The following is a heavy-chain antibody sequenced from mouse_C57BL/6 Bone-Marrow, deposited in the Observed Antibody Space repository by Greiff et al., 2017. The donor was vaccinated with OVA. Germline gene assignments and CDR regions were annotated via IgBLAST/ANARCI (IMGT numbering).Heavy chain of an antibody. V-gene: IGHV8-12*01. D-gene: IGHD1-1*01. J-gene: IGHJ2*01. CDR1: GFSLSTSGMG. Sequence: LQQSGPGILQSSQTLSLTCSFSGFSLSTSGMGVSWIRQPSGKGLEWLAHIYWDDDKRYNPSLKSRLTISKDTSRNQVFLKITSVDTADTATYYCARRIYYGSSYLYFDYWGQGTTLTVSS. CDR2: IYWDDDK. CDR3: ARRIYYGSSYLYFDY.